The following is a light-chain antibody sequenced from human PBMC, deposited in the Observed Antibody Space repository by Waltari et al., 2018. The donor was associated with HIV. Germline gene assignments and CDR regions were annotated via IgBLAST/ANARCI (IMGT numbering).Light chain of an antibody. CDR1: SSDVGGYNY. V-gene: IGLV2-11*01. Sequence: QSALTKPRSVSGSPGQSVTISCTGTSSDVGGYNYVSWYQQHPGKAPKLMIYVVSKLPPGVPYRFSGSKSGITASLTSSGLHAEDLADFYCCSSVGSYTYVFGTGTKVPVL. J-gene: IGLJ1*01. CDR3: CSSVGSYTYV. CDR2: VVS.